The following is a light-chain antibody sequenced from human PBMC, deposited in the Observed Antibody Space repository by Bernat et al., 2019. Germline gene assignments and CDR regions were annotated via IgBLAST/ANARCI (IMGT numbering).Light chain of an antibody. CDR2: EVN. Sequence: HSALTRPPSVSGSPGQSVTISCTGTSSDVGYYNRVSWYRQPPGTAPKLMIYEVNNRPSGVSDRFSGSKSGNTASLTISGLQAEDEADYYCSSYSSTSTCVVFGGGTKLTVL. V-gene: IGLV2-18*02. J-gene: IGLJ2*01. CDR3: SSYSSTSTCVV. CDR1: SSDVGYYNR.